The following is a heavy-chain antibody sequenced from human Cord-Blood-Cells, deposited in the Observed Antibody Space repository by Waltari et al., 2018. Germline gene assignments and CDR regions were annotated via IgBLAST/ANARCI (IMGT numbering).Heavy chain of an antibody. CDR3: ARDSGRNSNFDY. D-gene: IGHD3-10*01. V-gene: IGHV3-7*01. J-gene: IGHJ4*02. Sequence: EVQLVESGGGLVQPGGSLRLSCAASGFTFSSYWMSWVRQAPGKGLEVVANLRQEVSEKYYVDSVKGRFTISRDNANNSLYLQMNSLRAEDTAVYYCARDSGRNSNFDYWGQGTLVTVSS. CDR1: GFTFSSYW. CDR2: LRQEVSEK.